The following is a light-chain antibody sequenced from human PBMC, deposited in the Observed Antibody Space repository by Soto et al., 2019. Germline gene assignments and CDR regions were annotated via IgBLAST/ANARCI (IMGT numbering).Light chain of an antibody. Sequence: QLVLTQPASVSGSLGQSITISCSGTRRDVGGYDYVSWYQQHPGKAPKLMIYEVANRPSGVSYRFSGSKSANTASLTISGLQAEDEADYYCSSYTSSATLIFGGGTKLTVL. CDR1: RRDVGGYDY. J-gene: IGLJ2*01. V-gene: IGLV2-14*01. CDR2: EVA. CDR3: SSYTSSATLI.